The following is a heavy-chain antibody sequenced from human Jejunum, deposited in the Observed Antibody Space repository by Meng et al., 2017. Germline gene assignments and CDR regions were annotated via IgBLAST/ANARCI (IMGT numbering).Heavy chain of an antibody. CDR2: IKPDGRPT. CDR1: RFTFSSHS. Sequence: VQLLAAGGGLIAPCGSLTLSRAASRFTFSSHSIHWVRPAPGKVLGWVPQIKPDGRPTAYADSVKGRFTISRDNAKSTLYLEMNSLRAEDAAVYYCARDWDWVVWDYWGQGTLVTVSS. D-gene: IGHD3/OR15-3a*01. CDR3: ARDWDWVVWDY. J-gene: IGHJ4*02. V-gene: IGHV3-74*01.